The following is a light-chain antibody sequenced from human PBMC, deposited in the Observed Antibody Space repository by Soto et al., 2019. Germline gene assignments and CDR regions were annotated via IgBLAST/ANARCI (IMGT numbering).Light chain of an antibody. Sequence: DIQMTQSPSSVSASLVDRYTITCRASQGISNWLAWYHQKPGKAPNRLIYAASGLPSGVPSRFSGSGSGTDFTLTISSLQPEDFAVYYCQQYNNWPPRTFGQGTKVDIK. CDR1: QGISNW. CDR3: QQYNNWPPRT. V-gene: IGKV1-12*01. J-gene: IGKJ1*01. CDR2: AAS.